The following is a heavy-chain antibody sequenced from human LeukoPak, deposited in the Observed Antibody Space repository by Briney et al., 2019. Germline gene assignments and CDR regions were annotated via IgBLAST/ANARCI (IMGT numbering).Heavy chain of an antibody. CDR2: IYYIGST. D-gene: IGHD3-10*01. V-gene: IGHV4-59*01. CDR3: ARKLSGADKGFDY. Sequence: PSETLSLTCTVSGDSMNSYYWSWIRQPPGKGVEWIGHIYYIGSTNYNPSLESRITISVDTSKNQFSLKLSSVTAADTAVYYCARKLSGADKGFDYWGQGTLVTVSS. CDR1: GDSMNSYY. J-gene: IGHJ4*02.